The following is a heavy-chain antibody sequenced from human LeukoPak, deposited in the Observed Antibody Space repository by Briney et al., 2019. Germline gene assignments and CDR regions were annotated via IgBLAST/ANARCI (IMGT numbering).Heavy chain of an antibody. V-gene: IGHV4-31*03. D-gene: IGHD4-17*01. CDR3: ARREAGAAFDI. CDR2: IYYSGST. CDR1: GGSISSDGYY. J-gene: IGHJ3*02. Sequence: SSETLSLTCTVSGGSISSDGYYWSWIRQHPGKGLEWIGYIYYSGSTYYNPSLKSRVTISVDTSKNQFPLKLSSVTAADTAVYYCARREAGAAFDIWGQGTMVTVSS.